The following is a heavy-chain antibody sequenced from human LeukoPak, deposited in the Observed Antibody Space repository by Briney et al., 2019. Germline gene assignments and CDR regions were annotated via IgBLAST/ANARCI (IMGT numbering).Heavy chain of an antibody. Sequence: ASVKVSCKVSGYTLTELSMHWVRQAPGKGLEWMGGFDPEDGETIYAQKFQGRVTMTEDTSTDTAYMELSSLRSEDTAVYYCATLEAAGTLDAFDIWGQGTMVTVSS. CDR1: GYTLTELS. J-gene: IGHJ3*02. V-gene: IGHV1-24*01. CDR3: ATLEAAGTLDAFDI. CDR2: FDPEDGET. D-gene: IGHD6-13*01.